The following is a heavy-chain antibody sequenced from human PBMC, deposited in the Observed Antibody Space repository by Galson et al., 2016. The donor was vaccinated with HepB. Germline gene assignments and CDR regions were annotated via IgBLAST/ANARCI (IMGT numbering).Heavy chain of an antibody. J-gene: IGHJ4*02. V-gene: IGHV3-30*04. D-gene: IGHD1-1*01. CDR2: TSYDGNNK. CDR1: GFTFSSYA. CDR3: ARVVAVEGHPPFAFEY. Sequence: SLRLSCAGSGFTFSSYAINWVRQAPGRGLEWVAGTSYDGNNKYYIDSVKGRFTISRDDSKNTVYLQMNGLRGDDTAVYYCARVVAVEGHPPFAFEYWGQGTLVTASS.